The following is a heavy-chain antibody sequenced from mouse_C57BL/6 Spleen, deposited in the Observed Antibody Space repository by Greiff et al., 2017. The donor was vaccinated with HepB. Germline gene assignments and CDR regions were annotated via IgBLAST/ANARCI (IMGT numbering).Heavy chain of an antibody. J-gene: IGHJ4*01. CDR2: ISSGSSTI. D-gene: IGHD1-1*01. CDR1: GFTFSDYG. Sequence: DVQLVESGGGLVKPGGSLKLSCAASGFTFSDYGMHWVRQAPEKGLEWVAYISSGSSTIYYADTVKGRFTISRDNAKNTLFLQMTSLRSEDTAMYYCAREGFYYYGSSPYAMDYWGQGTSVTVSS. CDR3: AREGFYYYGSSPYAMDY. V-gene: IGHV5-17*01.